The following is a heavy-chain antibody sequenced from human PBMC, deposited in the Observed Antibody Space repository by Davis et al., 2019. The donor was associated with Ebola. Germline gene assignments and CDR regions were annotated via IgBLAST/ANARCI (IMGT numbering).Heavy chain of an antibody. D-gene: IGHD6-13*01. J-gene: IGHJ6*02. CDR1: GYSIGSGYY. Sequence: MPSETLSLTCSVSGYSIGSGYYWGWIRQPPGKGLEWIGSIYFTGKTYYNPSPKSRITISVDTSKNQFSLKLSSVTAADTAVYYCARVAGTDYYYGMDVWGQGTTVTVSS. V-gene: IGHV4-38-2*02. CDR3: ARVAGTDYYYGMDV. CDR2: IYFTGKT.